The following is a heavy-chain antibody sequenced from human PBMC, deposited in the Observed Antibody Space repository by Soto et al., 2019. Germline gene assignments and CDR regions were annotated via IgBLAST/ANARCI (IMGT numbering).Heavy chain of an antibody. CDR3: ARHVGTGAARPRYYYYGFDV. CDR2: IYYSGNT. Sequence: SETLSLTCTVSGASISSNNYYWGWIRQPPGKGLEWIGNIYYSGNTYYNPSLKSRVTLSADMSKNQRSLKVRSVTAADTGVYYCARHVGTGAARPRYYYYGFDVWGQGTTVTVSS. D-gene: IGHD6-6*01. CDR1: GASISSNNYY. V-gene: IGHV4-39*01. J-gene: IGHJ6*02.